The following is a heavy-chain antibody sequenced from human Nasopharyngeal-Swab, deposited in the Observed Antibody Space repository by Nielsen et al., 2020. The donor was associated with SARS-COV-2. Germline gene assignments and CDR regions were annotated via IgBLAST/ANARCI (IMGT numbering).Heavy chain of an antibody. V-gene: IGHV4-31*02. J-gene: IGHJ3*02. D-gene: IGHD6-13*01. Sequence: RQAPGKGLEWVGCIYYSGSTYYNPSLKSRLTISVDTSKNQFSLKLSSVTAADTAVYYCARAARYSSTWSLPYDAFDIWGQGTMVTVSS. CDR3: ARAARYSSTWSLPYDAFDI. CDR2: IYYSGST.